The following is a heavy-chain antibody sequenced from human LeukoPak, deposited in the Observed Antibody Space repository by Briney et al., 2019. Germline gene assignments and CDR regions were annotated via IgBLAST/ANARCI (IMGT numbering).Heavy chain of an antibody. V-gene: IGHV3-23*01. J-gene: IGHJ3*02. D-gene: IGHD2-15*01. CDR1: GFTFSSYE. CDR2: ISGSGGST. Sequence: PGGSLRLSCAASGFTFSSYEMNWVRQAPGKGLEWVSAISGSGGSTYYADSVKGRFTISRDNSKNTLYLQMNSLRAEDTAVYYCAKDSGLLHDAFDIWGQGTMVTVSS. CDR3: AKDSGLLHDAFDI.